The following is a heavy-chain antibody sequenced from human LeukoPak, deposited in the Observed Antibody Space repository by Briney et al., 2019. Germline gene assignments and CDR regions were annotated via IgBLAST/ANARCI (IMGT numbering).Heavy chain of an antibody. V-gene: IGHV1-46*01. CDR2: INPSGGTT. Sequence: ASVKVSCKASGYTFTSYYMHWVRQAPGQGLEWMGLINPSGGTTRYAQKFQGRVTMTRDLSTSTDYMELSSLRSDDTAVYFCARDRGLTTDDAFDIWGQGTMVTVSS. J-gene: IGHJ3*02. CDR3: ARDRGLTTDDAFDI. D-gene: IGHD4/OR15-4a*01. CDR1: GYTFTSYY.